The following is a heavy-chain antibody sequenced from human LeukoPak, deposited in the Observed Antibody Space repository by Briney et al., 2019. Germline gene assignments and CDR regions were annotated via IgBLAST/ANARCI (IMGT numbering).Heavy chain of an antibody. V-gene: IGHV1-2*02. J-gene: IGHJ4*02. D-gene: IGHD6-13*01. Sequence: VKVSCKASGYTFTGYYMHWVRQAPGQGLEWMGWINPNSGGTNYAQKFQGRVTMTRDTSISTAYMELSRLRSDDTAVYYCARVFRIAAAGPGGYWGQGTLVTVSS. CDR1: GYTFTGYY. CDR3: ARVFRIAAAGPGGY. CDR2: INPNSGGT.